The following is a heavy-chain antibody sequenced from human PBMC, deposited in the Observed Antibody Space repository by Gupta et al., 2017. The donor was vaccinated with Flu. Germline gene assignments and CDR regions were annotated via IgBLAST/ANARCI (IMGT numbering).Heavy chain of an antibody. J-gene: IGHJ4*02. CDR2: IYYSGST. Sequence: QLQLQESGPGLVKPSETLSLTCTVSGGSISSSSYYWGWIRQPPGKGLEWIGSIYYSGSTYSNPSLKSRVTISVDTSKNQFSLKLSSVTAADTAVYYCARHPKLAGYSSGWYIDYWGQGTLVTVSS. CDR3: ARHPKLAGYSSGWYIDY. V-gene: IGHV4-39*01. D-gene: IGHD6-19*01. CDR1: GGSISSSSYY.